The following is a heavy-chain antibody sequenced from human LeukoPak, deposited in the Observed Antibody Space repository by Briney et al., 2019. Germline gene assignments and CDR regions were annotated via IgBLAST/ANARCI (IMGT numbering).Heavy chain of an antibody. D-gene: IGHD3-22*01. Sequence: GSLRLSFASPGIHLQRLCMEWVRPASGKGLGWVSSINNNCSYIYYADSVKGRFTISRDNAKNSLYLQMNSLRAEDTAVYYCARVISDSSGYYWVYYYYGMDVWGQGTTVTVSS. V-gene: IGHV3-21*01. CDR2: INNNCSYI. CDR1: GIHLQRLC. J-gene: IGHJ6*02. CDR3: ARVISDSSGYYWVYYYYGMDV.